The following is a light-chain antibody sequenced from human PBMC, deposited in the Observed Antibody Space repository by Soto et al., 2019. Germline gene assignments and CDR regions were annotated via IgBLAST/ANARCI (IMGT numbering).Light chain of an antibody. CDR1: SRDVGGYNY. Sequence: QSALTKPAAVSGSPGQSITISCTGTSRDVGGYNYVSWYQQHPGKAPKLMIYDVSNRPSGVSNRFSGSKSGNTASLTISGLQAEDEADYYCSSYTSSSTLGFFGTGTKLTVL. J-gene: IGLJ1*01. CDR3: SSYTSSSTLGF. CDR2: DVS. V-gene: IGLV2-14*01.